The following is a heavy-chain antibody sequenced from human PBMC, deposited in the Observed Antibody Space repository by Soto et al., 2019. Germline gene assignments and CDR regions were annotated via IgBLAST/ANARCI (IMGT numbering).Heavy chain of an antibody. J-gene: IGHJ2*01. CDR3: ARAIAVSGHWYFDL. CDR2: IYRNGGT. D-gene: IGHD6-19*01. V-gene: IGHV4-4*02. Sequence: QVQLQESGPGLVKPSGTLSLACAVSGDSISNTNWWTWVRQPPGRGLQWIGEIYRNGGTNYSASLKSRVTISLDKSNNQFSLKVTSVSAADTAIYYCARAIAVSGHWYFDLWGRGTLVTVSS. CDR1: GDSISNTNW.